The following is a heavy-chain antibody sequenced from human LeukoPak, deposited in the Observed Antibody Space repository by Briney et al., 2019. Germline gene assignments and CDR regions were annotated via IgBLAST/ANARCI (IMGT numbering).Heavy chain of an antibody. CDR3: AKDLYCSSTSCQHPAD. D-gene: IGHD2-2*01. CDR1: GFTFSSYG. V-gene: IGHV3-30*02. CDR2: IRYDGSNK. J-gene: IGHJ4*02. Sequence: GGSLRLSCAASGFTFSSYGMHWVRQAPGKGLEWVAFIRYDGSNKYYADSVKGRFTISRDNSKNTLYLQMNSLRAEDTAVYYCAKDLYCSSTSCQHPADWGQGTLVTVSS.